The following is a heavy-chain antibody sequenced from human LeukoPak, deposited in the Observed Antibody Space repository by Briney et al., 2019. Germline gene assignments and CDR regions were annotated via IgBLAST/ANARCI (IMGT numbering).Heavy chain of an antibody. J-gene: IGHJ4*02. Sequence: SETLSLTCAVSGGSISSGSYYWGWIRQPPGKGLEWIGSIYYSGSTYYNPSLKSRVTISVDTSKNQFSLKLSSVTAADTAVYYCARRFYYDSSGYPYYFDYWGQGTLVTVSS. D-gene: IGHD3-22*01. CDR2: IYYSGST. CDR3: ARRFYYDSSGYPYYFDY. V-gene: IGHV4-39*01. CDR1: GGSISSGSYY.